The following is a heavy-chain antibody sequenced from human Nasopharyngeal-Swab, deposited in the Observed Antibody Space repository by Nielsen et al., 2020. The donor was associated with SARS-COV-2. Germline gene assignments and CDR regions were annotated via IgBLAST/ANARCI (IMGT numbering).Heavy chain of an antibody. V-gene: IGHV3-30*03. CDR2: VSYDRADK. CDR3: ARDWRDDYDVLTGYYNLGDH. J-gene: IGHJ4*02. D-gene: IGHD3-9*01. CDR1: GFTFSAHG. Sequence: GESLKISCAASGFTFSAHGMHWVRQAPGKGLEWVAFVSYDRADKYYADSVKGRFTISRDNSRNTVYLQINSLRAEDTAAYFCARDWRDDYDVLTGYYNLGDHWGQGTLVTVSS.